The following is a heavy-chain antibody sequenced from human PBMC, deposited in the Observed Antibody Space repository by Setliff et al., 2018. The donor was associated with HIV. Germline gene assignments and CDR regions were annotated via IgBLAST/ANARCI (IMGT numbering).Heavy chain of an antibody. Sequence: PSETLSLTCTVSGGSISSGSYYWSWIRQPAGKGLEWIGHIYTSGSTNYNPSLKSRVTISVDTSKNQFSLKLSSVTAADTAVYYCARGYSSSLGWFDPWGQGTLVTVSS. V-gene: IGHV4-61*09. D-gene: IGHD6-6*01. CDR3: ARGYSSSLGWFDP. CDR1: GGSISSGSYY. CDR2: IYTSGST. J-gene: IGHJ5*02.